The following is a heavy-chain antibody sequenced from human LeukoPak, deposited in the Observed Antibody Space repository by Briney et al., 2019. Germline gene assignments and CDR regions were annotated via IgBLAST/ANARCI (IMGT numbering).Heavy chain of an antibody. D-gene: IGHD6-19*01. Sequence: PGGSLRLSCAASGFSRNTFGMRWVRQAPGKGLEWVAFIHYDGRDKFYPDSMKGRFTISRDDSNNTLFLQMNSLRVDDPAVYYCAQDSLLAVASDWGQGTLVTVSS. CDR1: GFSRNTFG. CDR3: AQDSLLAVASD. CDR2: IHYDGRDK. V-gene: IGHV3-30*02. J-gene: IGHJ4*02.